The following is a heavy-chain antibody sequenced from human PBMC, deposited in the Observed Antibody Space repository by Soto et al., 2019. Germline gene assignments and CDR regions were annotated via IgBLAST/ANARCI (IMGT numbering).Heavy chain of an antibody. Sequence: PGESLKISCKGSGYSFTSYWISWVRQMPGKGLEWMGRIDPSDSYTNYSPSFQGHVTISADKSISTAYLQWSSLKASDTAMYYCAILLTGTTYYYGMDVWGQGTTVTVSS. V-gene: IGHV5-10-1*01. CDR1: GYSFTSYW. CDR3: AILLTGTTYYYGMDV. J-gene: IGHJ6*02. D-gene: IGHD1-7*01. CDR2: IDPSDSYT.